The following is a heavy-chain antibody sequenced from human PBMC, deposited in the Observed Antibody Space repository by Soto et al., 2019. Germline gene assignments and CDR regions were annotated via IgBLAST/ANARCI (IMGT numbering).Heavy chain of an antibody. J-gene: IGHJ4*02. V-gene: IGHV4-59*08. CDR2: VSYSGSN. CDR3: ARQGHFDLLSGYYLFGY. Sequence: QVQLQESGPGLVKPSETLFVTCTVSGGSTDSLYWSWVRQPPGKGLEWIGYVSYSGSNNYNPSLKSRLLVSIHTSKHQFSLKFASLTAAAPAVDYCARQGHFDLLSGYYLFGYWGQGILVTVSS. CDR1: GGSTDSLY. D-gene: IGHD3-3*01.